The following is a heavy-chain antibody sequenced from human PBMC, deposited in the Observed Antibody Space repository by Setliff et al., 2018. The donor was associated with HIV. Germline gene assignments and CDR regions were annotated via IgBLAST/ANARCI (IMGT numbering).Heavy chain of an antibody. CDR1: GYTFTNHW. CDR3: AREHRLCSGERCVLPDY. CDR2: IYPGDSDV. V-gene: IGHV5-51*01. J-gene: IGHJ4*02. Sequence: GESLKISCQASGYTFTNHWIGWVRQMPGEGLEWMAIIYPGDSDVRYNPSFQGQVSVSVDKSINTAYLQWSSLKASDTAAYYCAREHRLCSGERCVLPDYWGQGTLVTVSS. D-gene: IGHD2-15*01.